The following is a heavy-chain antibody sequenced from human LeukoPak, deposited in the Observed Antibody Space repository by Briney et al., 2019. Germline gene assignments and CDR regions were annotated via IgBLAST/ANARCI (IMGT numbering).Heavy chain of an antibody. CDR3: AKAFSSTWGGDFDS. V-gene: IGHV3-9*01. CDR1: GFTFDDYA. J-gene: IGHJ4*02. D-gene: IGHD6-13*01. Sequence: GGSLRLSCAASGFTFDDYAMHWVRQAPGKGLEWVSGISWNSGSIGYADSVKGRFTISRDNAKNSLYLQMNSLRAEDTAVYYCAKAFSSTWGGDFDSWGQGTLVTVSS. CDR2: ISWNSGSI.